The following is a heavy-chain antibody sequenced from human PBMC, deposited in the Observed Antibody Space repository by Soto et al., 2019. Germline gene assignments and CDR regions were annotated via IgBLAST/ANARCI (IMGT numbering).Heavy chain of an antibody. Sequence: PGGSLRLSCAGSGLRFSGLGMHWVRQAPGKGLEWVAVISYDGNNEYYADSVKGRFTISRDNSKNTLYLQMNSLRAEDTAVYYCAKGDDFWSGPLYYYYYGMDVWGQGTTVTVSS. CDR2: ISYDGNNE. CDR1: GLRFSGLG. J-gene: IGHJ6*02. CDR3: AKGDDFWSGPLYYYYYGMDV. V-gene: IGHV3-30*18. D-gene: IGHD3-3*01.